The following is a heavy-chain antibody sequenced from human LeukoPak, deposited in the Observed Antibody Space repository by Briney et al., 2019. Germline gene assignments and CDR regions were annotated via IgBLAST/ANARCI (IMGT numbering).Heavy chain of an antibody. Sequence: QPGRSLRLSCAASGFTFSSYGMHWVRQAPGKGLEWVAVISYDGSNKYYADSVKGRFTISRDNSKNTLYLQMNSLRAEDTAVYYCAKDGYVGSGWPNYFDYWGQGTLVTVSS. J-gene: IGHJ4*02. V-gene: IGHV3-30*18. CDR2: ISYDGSNK. D-gene: IGHD6-19*01. CDR3: AKDGYVGSGWPNYFDY. CDR1: GFTFSSYG.